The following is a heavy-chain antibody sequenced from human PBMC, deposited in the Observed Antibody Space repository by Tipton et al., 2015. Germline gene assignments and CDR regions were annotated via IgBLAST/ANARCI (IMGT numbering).Heavy chain of an antibody. D-gene: IGHD6-13*01. CDR3: ARWGYASSWNVGAFDI. Sequence: SLRLSCAASGFTFSSYDMHWVRQAPGKGLEWVAVIWYDGSKRYYADSVKGRFSISRDNSKNTLYLQMNSLRAEDTAVYYCARWGYASSWNVGAFDIWGQGTTVIVS. J-gene: IGHJ3*02. CDR1: GFTFSSYD. V-gene: IGHV3-33*01. CDR2: IWYDGSKR.